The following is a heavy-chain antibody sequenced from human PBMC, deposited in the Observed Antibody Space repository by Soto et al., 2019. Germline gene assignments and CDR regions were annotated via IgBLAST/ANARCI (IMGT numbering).Heavy chain of an antibody. V-gene: IGHV1-69*06. J-gene: IGHJ6*02. CDR1: GGTFSSYA. Sequence: SGKVSCKASGGTFSSYAISWVRQAPGQGLEWMGGIIPIFGTANYAQKFQGRVTITADKSTSTAYMELSSLRSEDTAVYYCATPSMKDHYYYYGMDVWGQGTTVTVSS. CDR2: IIPIFGTA. CDR3: ATPSMKDHYYYYGMDV.